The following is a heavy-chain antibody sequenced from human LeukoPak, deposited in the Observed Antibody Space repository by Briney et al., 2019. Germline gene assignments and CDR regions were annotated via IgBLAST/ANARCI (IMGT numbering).Heavy chain of an antibody. J-gene: IGHJ4*02. CDR3: ASFATMIAGRQNDY. Sequence: SVKVSCKASGGTFSSYAISWVRQAPGQGLEWMGGIIPIFGTANYAQKFQGRVTITTDESTSTAYMELSSLRSEDTAVYYCASFATMIAGRQNDYWGQGTLVTVSS. V-gene: IGHV1-69*05. CDR1: GGTFSSYA. D-gene: IGHD3-22*01. CDR2: IIPIFGTA.